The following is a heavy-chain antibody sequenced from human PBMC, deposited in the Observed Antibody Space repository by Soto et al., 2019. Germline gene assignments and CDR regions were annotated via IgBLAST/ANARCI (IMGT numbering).Heavy chain of an antibody. CDR2: ISYDGSNK. CDR1: GFTFSSYG. CDR3: AKALYDSSGYYPNWFDP. Sequence: PGGSLRLSCTSSGFTFSSYGMHWVRQAPGKGLEWVAVISYDGSNKYYADSVKGRFTISRDNSKNTLYLQMNSLRAEDTAVYYCAKALYDSSGYYPNWFDPWGQGTLVTVSS. D-gene: IGHD3-22*01. J-gene: IGHJ5*02. V-gene: IGHV3-30*18.